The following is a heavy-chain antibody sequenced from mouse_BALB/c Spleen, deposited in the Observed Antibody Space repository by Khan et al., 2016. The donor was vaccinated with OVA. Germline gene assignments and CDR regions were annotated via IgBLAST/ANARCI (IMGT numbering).Heavy chain of an antibody. D-gene: IGHD2-14*01. V-gene: IGHV1-4*01. CDR2: INPRSG. J-gene: IGHJ4*01. CDR3: ARRTTEDALDY. Sequence: QVQLQQSGAELARPGASVKMSCKASGYTFTSHTMHWIKQRPGQGLEWIGYINPRSGYNQKLNDKATLTADISSSTAYMQLSSLTSEDSAVSYCARRTTEDALDYWGQGTSVTVSS. CDR1: GYTFTSHT.